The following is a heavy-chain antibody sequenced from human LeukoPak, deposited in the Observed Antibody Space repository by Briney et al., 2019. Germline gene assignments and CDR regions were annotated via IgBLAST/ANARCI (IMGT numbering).Heavy chain of an antibody. CDR2: INQDGSET. CDR3: FGDPGDY. CDR1: GFTFSEYW. J-gene: IGHJ4*02. V-gene: IGHV3-7*01. Sequence: GGSLRLSCAASGFTFSEYWMSWVRQAPGKGLEWVANINQDGSETYYVDSVEGRFTISRDNANNSLFLQMSSLRAEDTAVCFCFGDPGDYWGEGTLVSVSS. D-gene: IGHD3-10*01.